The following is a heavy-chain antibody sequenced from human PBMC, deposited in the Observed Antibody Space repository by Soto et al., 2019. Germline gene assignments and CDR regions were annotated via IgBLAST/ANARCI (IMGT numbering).Heavy chain of an antibody. J-gene: IGHJ4*02. CDR3: VCYCDFGTGHYPH. CDR1: GFSFADNW. D-gene: IGHD3-3*01. V-gene: IGHV3-15*07. CDR2: IKSRPDGETT. Sequence: EVRLVESGGGLIKPGGSLRLSCAASGFSFADNWMHWVRQAPGKGLEWVGRIKSRPDGETTDYAAPVKGRFTISRDDSRDTLYLEMNSLKSEDTGMYYCVCYCDFGTGHYPHWGQGILVTVSS.